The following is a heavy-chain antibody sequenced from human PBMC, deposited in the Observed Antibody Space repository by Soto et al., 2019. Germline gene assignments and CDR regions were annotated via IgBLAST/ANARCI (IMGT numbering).Heavy chain of an antibody. J-gene: IGHJ6*02. Sequence: QVQLLQSGAEVKQPGASVRISCKASGYNLMTSNVHWVREAPGLGFEGMGPIVPYGGQTKYAKQFQGRVSTTRDMSTSTAYMELSGLRCDDSGIYYGARPIYAIFDYCGMDVWGPGTTITVSS. D-gene: IGHD3-16*01. CDR2: IVPYGGQT. V-gene: IGHV1-46*01. CDR3: ARPIYAIFDYCGMDV. CDR1: GYNLMTSN.